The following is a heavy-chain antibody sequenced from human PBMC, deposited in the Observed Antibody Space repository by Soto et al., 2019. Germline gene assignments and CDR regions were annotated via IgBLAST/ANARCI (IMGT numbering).Heavy chain of an antibody. CDR2: IYYSGST. V-gene: IGHV4-59*01. D-gene: IGHD6-19*01. CDR3: AKVGSGWTGGTDY. J-gene: IGHJ4*02. Sequence: QVQLQESGPGLVRPSETLSLTCTVSGGSITSYYWSWIRQPPGKGLEWIGHIYYSGSTNYNPALKSRVTISIDTSKRQFSLRLSSVTAADTAVYYCAKVGSGWTGGTDYWGQGTLVTVSS. CDR1: GGSITSYY.